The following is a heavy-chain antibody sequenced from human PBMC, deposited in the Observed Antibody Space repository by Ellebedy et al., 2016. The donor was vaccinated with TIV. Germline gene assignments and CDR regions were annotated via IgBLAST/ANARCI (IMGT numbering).Heavy chain of an antibody. CDR2: ISYSGST. J-gene: IGHJ3*02. D-gene: IGHD6-13*01. V-gene: IGHV4-59*01. CDR3: ARVVWQQPVSYAFDI. CDR1: GGSISPYY. Sequence: MPSETLSLTCTVSGGSISPYYWSWIRQPPGKGLEWIGYISYSGSTNYNPSLKSRVTISVDTSRNHFSLRLSSVTAADTAVYYCARVVWQQPVSYAFDIWGQGTMVTVSS.